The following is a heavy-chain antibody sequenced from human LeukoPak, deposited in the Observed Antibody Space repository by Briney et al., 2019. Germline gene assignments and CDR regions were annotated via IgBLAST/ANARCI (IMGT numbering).Heavy chain of an antibody. Sequence: GGSLRLSCAASGFTFSSYAMSWVGQAPGKGLEWVSAISGSGGRTSYPASVKGRFTMSRANSHSTLSLQTHRPRPEDTALYYCAKEEGSYYGYFHLWGRETRV. J-gene: IGHJ4*02. V-gene: IGHV3-23*01. CDR1: GFTFSSYA. CDR3: AKEEGSYYGYFHL. D-gene: IGHD1-26*01. CDR2: ISGSGGRT.